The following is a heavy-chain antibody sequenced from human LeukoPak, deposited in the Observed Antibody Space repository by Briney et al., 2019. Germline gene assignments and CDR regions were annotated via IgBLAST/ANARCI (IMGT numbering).Heavy chain of an antibody. V-gene: IGHV1-18*01. CDR1: GYTFISYG. Sequence: ASVKVSCKASGYTFISYGITWVRQAPGQGLEWLGWISAYNGNIDYAQKLQGRVTLTTDTSTSTAYMEVRSLRSDDTAVYYCASMSGYYPSYYFDYWGQGTLVTVSS. CDR3: ASMSGYYPSYYFDY. J-gene: IGHJ4*02. CDR2: ISAYNGNI. D-gene: IGHD3-3*01.